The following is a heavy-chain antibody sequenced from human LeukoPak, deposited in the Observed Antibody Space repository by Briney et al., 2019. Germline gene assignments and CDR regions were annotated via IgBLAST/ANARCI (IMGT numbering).Heavy chain of an antibody. Sequence: GGSLRLSCAASGFTFSSYGMHWVRQAPGKGLEWVAVISYDGSNKYYADSVKGRFTISRDNSKNTLYLQMNSLRAEDTAVYYCAKAESYGDGFHWFDPWGQGTLVTVSS. D-gene: IGHD4-17*01. CDR2: ISYDGSNK. V-gene: IGHV3-30*18. J-gene: IGHJ5*02. CDR3: AKAESYGDGFHWFDP. CDR1: GFTFSSYG.